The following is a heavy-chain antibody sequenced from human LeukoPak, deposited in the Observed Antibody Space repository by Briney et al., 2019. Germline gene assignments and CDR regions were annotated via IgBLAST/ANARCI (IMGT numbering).Heavy chain of an antibody. CDR3: AADPEYTSGA. D-gene: IGHD6-19*01. Sequence: GGSLRLSCEASGFRLDNYWMTWVRQAPGKGLEWVANIKQDGSETYYVDSVKGRFTISRDNAKNSLFLQMNSLRAEDTAVYYCAADPEYTSGAWGQGTLVTVSS. CDR2: IKQDGSET. V-gene: IGHV3-7*05. J-gene: IGHJ5*02. CDR1: GFRLDNYW.